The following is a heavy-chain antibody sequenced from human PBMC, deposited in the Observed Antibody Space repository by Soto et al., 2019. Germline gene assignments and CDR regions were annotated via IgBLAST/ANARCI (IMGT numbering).Heavy chain of an antibody. D-gene: IGHD2-2*01. CDR3: ARRYCISTSCYFDY. Sequence: PSETLSLTCTVSGGSISSYYWSWIRQPPGKGLEWIGYIYYSGSTNYNPSLKSRVTISVDTSKNQFSLKLSSVTAADTAVYYCARRYCISTSCYFDYWGQGTLVTVS. CDR2: IYYSGST. V-gene: IGHV4-59*01. CDR1: GGSISSYY. J-gene: IGHJ4*02.